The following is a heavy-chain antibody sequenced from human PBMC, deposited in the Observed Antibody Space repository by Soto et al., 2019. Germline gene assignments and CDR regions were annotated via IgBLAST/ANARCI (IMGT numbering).Heavy chain of an antibody. Sequence: SQPLSLPCGISGDSVSSNSSAWNFIRQSPSRGLELLGRTYYRSKWYNDYAVSVKSRITINPDTSKNQFSLQLNSVTPEDTAVYYCAREIGPVTSHWFDPWGQGTLVTVSS. J-gene: IGHJ5*02. CDR3: AREIGPVTSHWFDP. V-gene: IGHV6-1*01. CDR2: TYYRSKWYN. CDR1: GDSVSSNSSA.